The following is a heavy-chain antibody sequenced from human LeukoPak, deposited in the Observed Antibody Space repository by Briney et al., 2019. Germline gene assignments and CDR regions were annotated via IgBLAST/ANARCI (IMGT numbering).Heavy chain of an antibody. J-gene: IGHJ5*02. Sequence: GGSLRLSCAASGFTVSSNYMSWVRQAPGKGLEWVSVIYSGGSTYYADSVKGRFTISRDNSKNTLYLQMNSLRAEDTAVYYCARDWQQLGYNWFDPWGQGTLVTVSS. CDR2: IYSGGST. CDR3: ARDWQQLGYNWFDP. D-gene: IGHD6-13*01. CDR1: GFTVSSNY. V-gene: IGHV3-66*01.